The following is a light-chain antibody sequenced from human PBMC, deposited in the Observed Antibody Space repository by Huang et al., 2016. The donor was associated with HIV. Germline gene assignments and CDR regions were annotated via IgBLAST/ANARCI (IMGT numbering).Light chain of an antibody. V-gene: IGKV1-39*01. CDR2: SAS. Sequence: DLQMTQSPSSLSASVGDRVTITCRASQSLNNYLNWYQHKPGKAPNLMIYSASTLQSGVPPRFSGGVSGTVFTLTISNLQPEDYATYYCQQTFSVPLTFGGGTKVEIK. CDR1: QSLNNY. CDR3: QQTFSVPLT. J-gene: IGKJ4*01.